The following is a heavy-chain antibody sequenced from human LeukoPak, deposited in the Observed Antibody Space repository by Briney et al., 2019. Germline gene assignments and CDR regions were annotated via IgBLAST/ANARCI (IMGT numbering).Heavy chain of an antibody. Sequence: VESLKISCKGSGYFFTNYWIGWVRHIPGKGLEWLGIIYPGDSDTRYSPSFQGQVTISADKSISTAYLQWSSLKASDSAIYYCARLLGYTSSWYGAPWGQGTLVTVSS. J-gene: IGHJ5*02. CDR3: ARLLGYTSSWYGAP. V-gene: IGHV5-51*01. CDR2: IYPGDSDT. CDR1: GYFFTNYW. D-gene: IGHD6-13*01.